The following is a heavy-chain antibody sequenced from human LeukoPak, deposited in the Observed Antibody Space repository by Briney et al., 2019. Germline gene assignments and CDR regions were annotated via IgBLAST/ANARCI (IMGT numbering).Heavy chain of an antibody. Sequence: SSETLSLTCTLSGGSISSYYWSWIRQPPGKGLEWIGYIYYSGSTNYNPSLKSRVTISVDTSKNQFSLKLSSVTAADTAVYYCARGVKYYDFWSGYTYNWFDPWGQGTLVTVSS. V-gene: IGHV4-59*01. J-gene: IGHJ5*02. CDR1: GGSISSYY. D-gene: IGHD3-3*01. CDR3: ARGVKYYDFWSGYTYNWFDP. CDR2: IYYSGST.